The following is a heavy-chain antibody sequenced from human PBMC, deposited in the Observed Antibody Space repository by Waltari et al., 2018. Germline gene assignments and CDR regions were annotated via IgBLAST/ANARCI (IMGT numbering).Heavy chain of an antibody. CDR2: FYPNWNT. CDR3: ARHRLSTLLVGKYNWFDT. V-gene: IGHV4-39*01. D-gene: IGHD1-26*01. Sequence: QLQMQESGPGLVKPSQTLSLTCTVSGGSLDSGDYYWGWIRQPPGGGLEWFGSFYPNWNTSSTPPLMGRLAISIDTSRGQFSLRLNSVTAADTAVYYCARHRLSTLLVGKYNWFDTWGQGTLATVSS. J-gene: IGHJ5*02. CDR1: GGSLDSGDYY.